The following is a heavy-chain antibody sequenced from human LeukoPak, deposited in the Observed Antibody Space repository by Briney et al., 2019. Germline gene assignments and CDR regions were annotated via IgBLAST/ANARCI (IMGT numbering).Heavy chain of an antibody. CDR1: GYTLTELS. Sequence: ASVKVSCKVSGYTLTELSMHWVRQAPGKGLEWMGGFDPEDGETIYAQKFQGRVTMTEDTSTDTAYMELSSLRSEDTAVYYCATRAPNYYDSSGYYPLDYWGQGTLVTVSS. CDR2: FDPEDGET. V-gene: IGHV1-24*01. D-gene: IGHD3-22*01. CDR3: ATRAPNYYDSSGYYPLDY. J-gene: IGHJ4*02.